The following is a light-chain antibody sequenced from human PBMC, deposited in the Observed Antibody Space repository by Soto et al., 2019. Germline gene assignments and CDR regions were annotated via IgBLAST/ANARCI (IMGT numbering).Light chain of an antibody. V-gene: IGLV1-40*01. CDR3: QSHDGSPSGWV. CDR2: GNS. CDR1: SSNIGAGYD. Sequence: QSVLTQPPSVAGAPGQRVTISCTESSSNIGAGYDVHWYQQLPGTAPKLLIYGNSNRPSGVPDRFSGSKSGTSASLAITGLHAEDGADYYSQSHDGSPSGWVFGGGTKLTVL. J-gene: IGLJ3*02.